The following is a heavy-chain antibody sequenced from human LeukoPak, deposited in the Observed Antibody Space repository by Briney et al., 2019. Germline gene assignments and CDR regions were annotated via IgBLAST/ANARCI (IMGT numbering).Heavy chain of an antibody. V-gene: IGHV4-30-4*01. CDR3: ARPYYCDSRIDP. J-gene: IGHJ5*02. CDR1: GGSISSGDYY. Sequence: SETLSLTCTVSGGSISSGDYYWSWIRQPPGKGLEWIAYMYYSGSTYYNPSLKSRVTMSADTSKNQLSLKLSSVTAADTAVYYCARPYYCDSRIDPRGQGILVTVSS. D-gene: IGHD3-22*01. CDR2: MYYSGST.